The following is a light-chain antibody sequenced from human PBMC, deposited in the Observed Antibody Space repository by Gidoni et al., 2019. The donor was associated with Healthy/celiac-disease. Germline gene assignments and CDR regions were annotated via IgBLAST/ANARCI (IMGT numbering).Light chain of an antibody. Sequence: DIQMTQSPSSLSASVGDRVTITCRASQSISSYLNWYQQKPGKAPKLLIYAASSLQSGVPSRFSGSGSGTDFTLTISSQQPEDFATYYCQQSYSTPRTFXQGTKVEIK. J-gene: IGKJ1*01. CDR2: AAS. V-gene: IGKV1-39*01. CDR3: QQSYSTPRT. CDR1: QSISSY.